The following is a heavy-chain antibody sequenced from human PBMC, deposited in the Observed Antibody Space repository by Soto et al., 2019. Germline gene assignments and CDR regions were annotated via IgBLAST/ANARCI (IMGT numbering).Heavy chain of an antibody. V-gene: IGHV1-3*05. J-gene: IGHJ3*02. CDR2: INAGNGNT. CDR1: GYTFTSYA. CDR3: ARDILGDYGGTFDI. D-gene: IGHD4-17*01. Sequence: QVQLVQSGAEEKKPGASVKVSCKASGYTFTSYAMHWVRQAPGQRLEWMGWINAGNGNTKYSQKFQGRVTITRDTSASTAYMELSSLRSEDTAVYYCARDILGDYGGTFDIWGQGTMVTVSS.